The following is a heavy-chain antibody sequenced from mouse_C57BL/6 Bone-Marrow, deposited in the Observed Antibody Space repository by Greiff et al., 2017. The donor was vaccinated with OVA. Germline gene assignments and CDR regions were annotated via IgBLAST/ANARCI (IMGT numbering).Heavy chain of an antibody. CDR3: ARYSPWYFDV. V-gene: IGHV7-3*01. J-gene: IGHJ1*03. CDR1: GFTFTDYY. Sequence: EVMLVESGGGLVQPGGSLSLSCAASGFTFTDYYMSWVRQPPGKALEWLGFIRNKANGYTTEYSASVKGRFTISRDNSHSILYLQMNALRAEDSATYYCARYSPWYFDVWGTGTTVTVSS. CDR2: IRNKANGYTT.